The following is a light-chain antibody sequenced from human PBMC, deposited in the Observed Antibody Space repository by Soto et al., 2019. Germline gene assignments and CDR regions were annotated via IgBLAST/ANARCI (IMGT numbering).Light chain of an antibody. CDR3: QQYGRLPIT. CDR2: GAS. Sequence: EIGLKQSPGTLSLYTGERATLSCSATQSVSSSYLAWYQQKPGQAPRLLIYGASSRATGIPDRFSGSGSGTDFTLTISRLEPEDFAVYYCQQYGRLPITFGQGARLEI. CDR1: QSVSSSY. V-gene: IGKV3-20*01. J-gene: IGKJ5*01.